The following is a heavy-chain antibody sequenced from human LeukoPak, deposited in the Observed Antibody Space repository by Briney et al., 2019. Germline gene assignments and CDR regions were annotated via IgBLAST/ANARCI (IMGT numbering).Heavy chain of an antibody. Sequence: PGASVKVSCKASGYTFTSYGISWVRQAPGQGLEWMGWISAYNGNTNYAQKLQGRVTMTTDTSTSTAYMELRSLRSDDTAVYYCARVGGGPLEWFGESEHFDYWGQGTLVTVSS. V-gene: IGHV1-18*01. CDR1: GYTFTSYG. CDR3: ARVGGGPLEWFGESEHFDY. J-gene: IGHJ4*02. D-gene: IGHD3-10*01. CDR2: ISAYNGNT.